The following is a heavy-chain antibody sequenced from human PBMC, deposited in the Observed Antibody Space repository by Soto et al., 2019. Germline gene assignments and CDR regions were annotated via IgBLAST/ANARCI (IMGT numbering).Heavy chain of an antibody. J-gene: IGHJ6*02. CDR1: GGSFSGYY. Sequence: SETLSLTCAVYGGSFSGYYWSWIRQPPGKGLEWIGEINHSGSTNYNPSLKSRVTISVDTSKNQFSLKLSSVTAADTAVYYCARDTMVRGVIFAAYYGMDVWGQGTTVT. CDR3: ARDTMVRGVIFAAYYGMDV. CDR2: INHSGST. V-gene: IGHV4-34*01. D-gene: IGHD3-10*01.